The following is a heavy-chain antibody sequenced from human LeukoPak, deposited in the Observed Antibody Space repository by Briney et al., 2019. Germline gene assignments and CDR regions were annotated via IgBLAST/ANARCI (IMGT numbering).Heavy chain of an antibody. J-gene: IGHJ5*02. V-gene: IGHV3-30*02. CDR2: IRYDGSSK. CDR1: GFTLTSYG. Sequence: GGSLRLSCAASGFTLTSYGMHWVRQAPGKGLEWVAFIRYDGSSKHYADSVKGRFTISRDNSKNTLYLQMNSLRAEDTAVYYCARVPDPWGQGTLVTVSS. CDR3: ARVPDP.